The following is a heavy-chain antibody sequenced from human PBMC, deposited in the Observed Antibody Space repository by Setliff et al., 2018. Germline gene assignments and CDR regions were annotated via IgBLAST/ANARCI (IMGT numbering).Heavy chain of an antibody. J-gene: IGHJ4*02. CDR2: IYRGDRST. Sequence: GESLKLSCVASGFTFTDYAMSWVRQAPGKGLEWVSTIYRGDRSTFYADSVQGRFIIFRDGSKNTLYLQMDSLRGEDTAVYYCAKPRLELRWGFEYWGQGTPVTVSS. CDR3: AKPRLELRWGFEY. CDR1: GFTFTDYA. D-gene: IGHD1-7*01. V-gene: IGHV3-23*03.